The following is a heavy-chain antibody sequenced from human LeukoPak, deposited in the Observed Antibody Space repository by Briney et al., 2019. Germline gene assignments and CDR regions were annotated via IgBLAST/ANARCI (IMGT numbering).Heavy chain of an antibody. CDR3: ARECRYGMDV. Sequence: SETLSLTCAVYGGSFSGYYWSWIRQPPGKGLEWIGEINHSGSTNYNPSLKSRVTISVDTSKNQFSLKLSPVTAADTAVYYCARECRYGMDVWGQGTTVTVSS. CDR1: GGSFSGYY. J-gene: IGHJ6*02. CDR2: INHSGST. V-gene: IGHV4-34*01.